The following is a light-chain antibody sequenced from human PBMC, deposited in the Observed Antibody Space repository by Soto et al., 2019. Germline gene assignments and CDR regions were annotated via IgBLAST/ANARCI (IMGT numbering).Light chain of an antibody. CDR3: QQYYVTPLT. CDR1: QSVLYDSNNKNY. CDR2: WSS. J-gene: IGKJ4*01. V-gene: IGKV4-1*01. Sequence: DIVMTQSPDSLAASLGERATINCKSSQSVLYDSNNKNYLAWYQLKPRQPPKLLISWSSTRESGVPDRFSGSGSGTDFTLTISRLQAEDVAIYYCQQYYVTPLTFGGGTKVEIK.